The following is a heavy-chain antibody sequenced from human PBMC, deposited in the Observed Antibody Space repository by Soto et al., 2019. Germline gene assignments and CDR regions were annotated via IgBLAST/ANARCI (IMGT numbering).Heavy chain of an antibody. CDR3: AREVTTVTKYGLDY. CDR2: ISYDGSNK. D-gene: IGHD4-17*01. Sequence: QVQLVESGGGVVQPGRFLRLSCAASGFTFSSYAMHWVRQAPGKGLEWVAVISYDGSNKYHADSVKGRFTISRDNSKTTLYLQMNSLTTEDTAVYYCAREVTTVTKYGLDYWGQGTLVTVSS. CDR1: GFTFSSYA. J-gene: IGHJ4*02. V-gene: IGHV3-30-3*01.